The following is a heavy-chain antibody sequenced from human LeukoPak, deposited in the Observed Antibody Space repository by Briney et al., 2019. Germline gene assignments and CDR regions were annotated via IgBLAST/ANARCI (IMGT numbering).Heavy chain of an antibody. CDR1: GYTFTSYD. CDR2: INPNTGGT. V-gene: IGHV1-2*02. Sequence: ASVKVSCKASGYTFTSYDINWVRQATGQGLEWMGRINPNTGGTKYAQKFQGRVAMTRDTSISTAYMELSRLRSDDTAVCYCARDSASPTLYYYDSSGYSDYWGQGTLVTVSS. CDR3: ARDSASPTLYYYDSSGYSDY. J-gene: IGHJ4*02. D-gene: IGHD3-22*01.